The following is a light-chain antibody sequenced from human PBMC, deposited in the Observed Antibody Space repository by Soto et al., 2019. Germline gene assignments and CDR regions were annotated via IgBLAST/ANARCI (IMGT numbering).Light chain of an antibody. CDR3: QQYNKWPRT. CDR1: QSVSSK. V-gene: IGKV3-15*01. CDR2: GAS. J-gene: IGKJ1*01. Sequence: ETVMTQSPATLSVSPGERATLSCRASQSVSSKLAWYQQKPGQAPRLLIYGASTRATGIPARFSGSGSGTECTLSISSLQSEDFAVYYCQQYNKWPRTFGQGTKVEIK.